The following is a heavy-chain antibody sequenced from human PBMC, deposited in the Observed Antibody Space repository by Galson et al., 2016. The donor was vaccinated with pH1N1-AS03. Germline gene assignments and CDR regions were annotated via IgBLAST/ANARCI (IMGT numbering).Heavy chain of an antibody. CDR1: GFTFGDYA. Sequence: SLRLSCAASGFTFGDYAMHWVRQAPGKGLEWVSGISWNSGTIGYTDSVKGRFTISRDNAKNSLYLQMKSLRAEDAALYYCAKSPGYCSAGSCSDQGYFDYWGQGTLVTVSS. CDR2: ISWNSGTI. CDR3: AKSPGYCSAGSCSDQGYFDY. D-gene: IGHD2-15*01. J-gene: IGHJ4*02. V-gene: IGHV3-9*01.